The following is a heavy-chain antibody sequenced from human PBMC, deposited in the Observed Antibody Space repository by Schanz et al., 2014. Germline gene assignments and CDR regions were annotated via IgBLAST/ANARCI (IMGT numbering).Heavy chain of an antibody. CDR2: ISSDGFNK. CDR1: GFSFSIYA. CDR3: VKTDAGWRFDY. V-gene: IGHV3-30*04. J-gene: IGHJ4*02. Sequence: VQLVESGGGLVQPGGSLRLSCSASGFSFSIYAMHWVRQAPGKGLGWLAVISSDGFNKFYADSVRGRFTISRDNSRNTVYLQMNNVGVDDTATYYCVKTDAGWRFDYWGQGTLVIVSS. D-gene: IGHD6-19*01.